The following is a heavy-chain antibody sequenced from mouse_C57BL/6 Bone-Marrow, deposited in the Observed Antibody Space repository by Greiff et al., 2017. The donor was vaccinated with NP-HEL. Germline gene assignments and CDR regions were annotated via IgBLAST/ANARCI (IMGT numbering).Heavy chain of an antibody. CDR1: GYTFTSYW. CDR2: IHPNSGST. J-gene: IGHJ3*01. V-gene: IGHV1-64*01. CDR3: AKKTSTAWFAY. Sequence: VQLQQSGAELVKPGASVKLSCKASGYTFTSYWMHWVKQRPGQGLEWIGMIHPNSGSTNYNEKFKSKATLTVDKSSSTAYMQLSSLTSEDSAVYYCAKKTSTAWFAYWGQGTLVTVSA. D-gene: IGHD4-1*02.